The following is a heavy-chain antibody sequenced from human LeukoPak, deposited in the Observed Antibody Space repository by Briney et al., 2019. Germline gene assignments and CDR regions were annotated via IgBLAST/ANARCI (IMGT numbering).Heavy chain of an antibody. CDR1: GFTFGDYA. D-gene: IGHD5-18*01. J-gene: IGHJ6*03. CDR3: TRDVSGYSPRGYYYYMDV. V-gene: IGHV3-49*04. Sequence: GGSLRLSCTASGFTFGDYAMSWVRQTPGKGLEWVGFIRSKAYGGTTEYAASVKGRFTISRDDSKSIAYLQMNSLKTEDTAVYYCTRDVSGYSPRGYYYYMDVWGKGTTVTVSS. CDR2: IRSKAYGGTT.